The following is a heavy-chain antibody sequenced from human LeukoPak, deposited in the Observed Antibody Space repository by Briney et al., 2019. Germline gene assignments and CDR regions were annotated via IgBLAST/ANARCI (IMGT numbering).Heavy chain of an antibody. CDR1: GYSISSGYY. J-gene: IGHJ4*02. CDR2: IYHSGST. CDR3: ARRYYGVGSYYDC. V-gene: IGHV4-38-2*02. Sequence: SETLSLTCTVSGYSISSGYYWGWIRQPPAKGLEWIGSIYHSGSTYYNPSLKSRVTISVDTSKNQFSLKLSSVTAADTAVYYCARRYYGVGSYYDCWGQGTLVTVSS. D-gene: IGHD3-10*01.